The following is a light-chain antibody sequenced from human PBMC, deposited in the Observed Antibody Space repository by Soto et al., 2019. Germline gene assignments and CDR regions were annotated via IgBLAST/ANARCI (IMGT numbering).Light chain of an antibody. Sequence: EIVMTQSPAILSVSPGERATRSCRASQTVAKNLAWYQQKPGQPPRLLIYGASTRATGVPARFSGSGSGTEFTLTISSLQSEDFAIYYCQQYNTWPPPSESVGPGTKVDIK. CDR2: GAS. V-gene: IGKV3D-15*01. CDR1: QTVAKN. J-gene: IGKJ3*01. CDR3: QQYNTWPPPSES.